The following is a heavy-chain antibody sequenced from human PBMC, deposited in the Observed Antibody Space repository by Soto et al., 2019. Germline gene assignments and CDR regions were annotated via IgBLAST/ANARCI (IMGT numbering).Heavy chain of an antibody. CDR1: GGSINSYC. V-gene: IGHV4-59*08. J-gene: IGHJ4*02. Sequence: QVQLQESGPGLVKPSETLSLTCTVSGGSINSYCWSWIRQPPGKELAWIAYIFDSGNANYNPSLQTRGTISVDTSKNQFSLKLTSVTAADTAVYYCARHRRTTVAKFYFDNWGQGALVTVSS. CDR2: IFDSGNA. CDR3: ARHRRTTVAKFYFDN. D-gene: IGHD4-4*01.